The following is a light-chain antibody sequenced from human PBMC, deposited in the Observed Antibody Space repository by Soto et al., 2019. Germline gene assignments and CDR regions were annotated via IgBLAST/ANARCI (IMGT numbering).Light chain of an antibody. Sequence: DVVMTQSPLSLPVTLGQPASISCRSSQSLVSSNGNTLLIWFQQRQGQSPRRLIYKVSNRDSAVPDRFTGSGSGTDFTLEISRAEAEDGGVYYCMQATHWPWTYGQGTKVELK. J-gene: IGKJ1*01. CDR1: QSLVSSNGNTL. CDR3: MQATHWPWT. CDR2: KVS. V-gene: IGKV2-30*01.